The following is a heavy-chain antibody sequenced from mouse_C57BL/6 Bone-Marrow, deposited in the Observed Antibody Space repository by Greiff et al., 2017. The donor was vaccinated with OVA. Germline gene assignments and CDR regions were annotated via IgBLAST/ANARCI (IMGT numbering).Heavy chain of an antibody. D-gene: IGHD3-1*01. CDR1: GYTFTDYE. J-gene: IGHJ2*01. V-gene: IGHV1-15*01. CDR3: TRSGFFDY. Sequence: VQLQQSGAELVRPGASVTLSCKASGYTFTDYEMHWVRQTPVHGVEWIGAIDPETGGTAYNQKFKGKAILTADKSSSTAYMELRSLTSEDSAVYYCTRSGFFDYWGQGTTLTVSS. CDR2: IDPETGGT.